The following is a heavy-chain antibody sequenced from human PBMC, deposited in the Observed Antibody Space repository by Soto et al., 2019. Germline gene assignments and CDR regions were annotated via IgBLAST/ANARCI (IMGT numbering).Heavy chain of an antibody. J-gene: IGHJ5*02. Sequence: PSETLSLTCTVSGGSISSGNYYWSWIRHSPGKGLEWIGYSYSTGSSYYNPSLRSRVSMSVDTSKNHFSLNLSSVTAADTAVYFCARDGIQLWLPERDRFEHWGKGNLVTVSP. CDR3: ARDGIQLWLPERDRFEH. V-gene: IGHV4-30-4*01. CDR1: GGSISSGNYY. CDR2: SYSTGSS. D-gene: IGHD5-18*01.